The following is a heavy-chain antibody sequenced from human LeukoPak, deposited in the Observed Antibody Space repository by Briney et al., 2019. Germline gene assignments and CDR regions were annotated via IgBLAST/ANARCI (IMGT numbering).Heavy chain of an antibody. J-gene: IGHJ3*02. CDR1: GYSFTRYW. CDR3: ARPLTPAAIDAMDI. CDR2: IYPDDSDI. Sequence: PGESLRISCKGSGYSFTRYWIGWVRQMPGKGLEWMGVIYPDDSDIRYSPAFQGQVTISADKSISTAYLHWSSLKASDTGIYYCARPLTPAAIDAMDIWGQGTLVSVSS. V-gene: IGHV5-51*01. D-gene: IGHD2-2*01.